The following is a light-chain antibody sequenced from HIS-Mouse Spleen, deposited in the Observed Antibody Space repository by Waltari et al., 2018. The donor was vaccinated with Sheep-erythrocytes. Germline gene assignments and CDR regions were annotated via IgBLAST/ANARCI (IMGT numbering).Light chain of an antibody. CDR1: SSNIGSNT. J-gene: IGLJ1*01. Sequence: QSVLTQPPSASGTPGQRVTISCSGSSSNIGSNTVNWYQQLPGTAPKLLIYSNNRRPAGVPDRFSVSKSGPSASLALGGLQAEDEADYYCAAWDDSMNGYVFGTGTKVTVL. CDR2: SNN. CDR3: AAWDDSMNGYV. V-gene: IGLV1-44*01.